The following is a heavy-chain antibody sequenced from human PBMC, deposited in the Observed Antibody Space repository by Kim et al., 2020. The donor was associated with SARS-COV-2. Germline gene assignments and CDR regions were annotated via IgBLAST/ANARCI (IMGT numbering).Heavy chain of an antibody. V-gene: IGHV4-31*03. CDR3: ARVSADCSSTSCYFGRDY. CDR1: GGSISSGGYY. J-gene: IGHJ4*02. CDR2: IYYSGST. Sequence: SETLSLTCTVSGGSISSGGYYWSWIRQHPGKGLEWIGYIYYSGSTYYNPSLKSRVTISVDTSKNQFSLKLSSVTAADTAVYYCARVSADCSSTSCYFGRDYWGQGTLVTVSS. D-gene: IGHD2-2*01.